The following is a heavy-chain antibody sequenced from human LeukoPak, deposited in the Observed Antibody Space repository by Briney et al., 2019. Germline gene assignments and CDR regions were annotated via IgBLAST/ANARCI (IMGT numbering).Heavy chain of an antibody. CDR3: AREVINYYYYGMDV. D-gene: IGHD2-21*01. CDR1: GFTFSSYA. Sequence: GGSLRLSCAASGFTFSSYAMSWVRQAPGKGLEWVSRINSDGSSTSYADSVKGRFTISRDNAKNTLYLQMNSLRAEDTAVYYCAREVINYYYYGMDVWGQGTTVTVSS. V-gene: IGHV3-74*01. J-gene: IGHJ6*02. CDR2: INSDGSST.